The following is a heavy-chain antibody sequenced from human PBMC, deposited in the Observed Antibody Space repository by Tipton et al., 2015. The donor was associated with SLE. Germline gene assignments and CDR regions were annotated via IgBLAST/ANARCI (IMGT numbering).Heavy chain of an antibody. Sequence: SLRLSCAASGFTFSSYWMSWVRQAPGKGLEWVANIKQDGSEKYYVDSVKGRFTISRDNAKNSLYLQMNSLRAEDTAVYYCARDHDYYDSSGYYYYHYFDNWGRGTLVTVSS. J-gene: IGHJ4*02. CDR3: ARDHDYYDSSGYYYYHYFDN. D-gene: IGHD3-22*01. CDR1: GFTFSSYW. V-gene: IGHV3-7*01. CDR2: IKQDGSEK.